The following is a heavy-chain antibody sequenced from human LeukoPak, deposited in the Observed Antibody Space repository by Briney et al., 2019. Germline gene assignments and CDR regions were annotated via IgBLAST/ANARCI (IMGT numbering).Heavy chain of an antibody. CDR3: ARGEEAVAGTDYFDY. J-gene: IGHJ4*02. D-gene: IGHD6-19*01. CDR1: GYTFTGYY. CDR2: INPNSGGT. V-gene: IGHV1-2*02. Sequence: GASLKVSCKASGYTFTGYYMHWVRQAPGQGLEWMGWINPNSGGTNYAQKFQGRVTMTRDTSISTAYMELSRLRSDDTAVYYCARGEEAVAGTDYFDYWGQGTLVTVSS.